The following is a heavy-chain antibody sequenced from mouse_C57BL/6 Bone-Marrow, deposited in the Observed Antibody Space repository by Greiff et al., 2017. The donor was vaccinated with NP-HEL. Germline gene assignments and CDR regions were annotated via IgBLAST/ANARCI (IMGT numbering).Heavy chain of an antibody. CDR2: IDPSDSET. CDR3: ARRKTTVVDYWYFDV. V-gene: IGHV1-52*01. J-gene: IGHJ1*03. CDR1: GYTFTSYW. D-gene: IGHD1-1*01. Sequence: VQLQQPGAELVRPGSSVKLSCKASGYTFTSYWMHWVKQRPIQGLEWIGNIDPSDSETHYNQKFKDKATLTVDKSSSTAYMQLSSLTSEDSAGYYCARRKTTVVDYWYFDVWGTGTTVTVSS.